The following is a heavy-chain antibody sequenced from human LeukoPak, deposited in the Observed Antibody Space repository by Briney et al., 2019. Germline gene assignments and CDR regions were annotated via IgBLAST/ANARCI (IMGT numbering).Heavy chain of an antibody. CDR3: ARRWPDSSGYYLFDY. CDR1: GGTFSSHG. CDR2: IIPIFGTT. D-gene: IGHD3-22*01. J-gene: IGHJ4*02. Sequence: GASVKVSCKGSGGTFSSHGFSWVRQAPGQGLEWMGGIIPIFGTTNYAQKFQGRVTITTDESTSTAYMELSSLRSEDTAVHYCARRWPDSSGYYLFDYWGQGTLVTVSS. V-gene: IGHV1-69*05.